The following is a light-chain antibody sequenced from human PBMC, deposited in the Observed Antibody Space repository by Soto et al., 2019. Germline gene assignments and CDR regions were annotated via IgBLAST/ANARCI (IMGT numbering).Light chain of an antibody. CDR1: KMGSKI. CDR3: QVWASTAEFFV. J-gene: IGLJ1*01. CDR2: DAT. V-gene: IGLV3-21*02. Sequence: SYDRTQPPSVSVAPGQTAKITCGGDKMGSKIVHWYKQRPGQAPVAVVFDATDRPSGIPDRISASRSGDTATLTISRVDAGDEADYYCQVWASTAEFFVFGSGTKVTVL.